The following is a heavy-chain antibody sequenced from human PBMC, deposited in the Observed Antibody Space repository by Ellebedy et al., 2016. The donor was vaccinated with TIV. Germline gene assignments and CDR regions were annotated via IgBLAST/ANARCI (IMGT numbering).Heavy chain of an antibody. D-gene: IGHD2-2*01. CDR3: ARAGSYQLPHHHYYYYGMDV. J-gene: IGHJ6*02. V-gene: IGHV1-69*13. Sequence: ASVKVSCKASGGTFSSYAISWVRQAPGQGLEWMGGIIPIFGTANYAQKFQGRVTITADESTSTAYMELRSLRSDDTALYYCARAGSYQLPHHHYYYYGMDVWGQGTTVTVSS. CDR1: GGTFSSYA. CDR2: IIPIFGTA.